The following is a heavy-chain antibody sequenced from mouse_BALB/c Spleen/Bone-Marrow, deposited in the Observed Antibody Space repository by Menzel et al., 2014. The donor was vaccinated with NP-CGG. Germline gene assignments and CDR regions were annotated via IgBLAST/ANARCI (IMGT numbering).Heavy chain of an antibody. CDR2: IDTSDSYT. J-gene: IGHJ4*01. Sequence: VKLQESGAELGMPGASVKMSCKASGYTFTDNWIYWVKQRPGQGLEWIGAIDTSDSYTNFNQKLMGKASLTVDASSSTAYMQVSSLTSDDSAVYYCARGGHDFSLDYWGQGTSVTVSS. CDR3: ARGGHDFSLDY. D-gene: IGHD2-4*01. V-gene: IGHV1-69*01. CDR1: GYTFTDNW.